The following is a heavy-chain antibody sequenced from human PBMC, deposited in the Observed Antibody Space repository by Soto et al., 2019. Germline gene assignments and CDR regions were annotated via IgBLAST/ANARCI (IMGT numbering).Heavy chain of an antibody. Sequence: QVQLVESGGGVVQPGRSLRLSCAATGFTFRSYAMHWVRQAPGKGLACVAVISYDGSNQFYRDYLKGRFTISRDNSKKTLYLQINSLRYEDTAVYYCARGDREDIAVVVGVRPGEYGVDVWGQGTTVTVSS. CDR3: ARGDREDIAVVVGVRPGEYGVDV. CDR2: ISYDGSNQ. D-gene: IGHD2-15*01. CDR1: GFTFRSYA. V-gene: IGHV3-30-3*01. J-gene: IGHJ6*02.